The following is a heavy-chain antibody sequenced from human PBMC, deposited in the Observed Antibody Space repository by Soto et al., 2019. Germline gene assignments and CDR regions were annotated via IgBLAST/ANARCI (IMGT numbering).Heavy chain of an antibody. CDR1: GFTVDINY. CDR2: IYSDGST. CDR3: ATLTKYDILTGFYPC. V-gene: IGHV3-66*01. D-gene: IGHD3-9*01. Sequence: VESLRLSCAASGFTVDINYMSWVRQAPGKGLEWVSVIYSDGSTYYADSVKGRFIISRDNSNNTLYFQMNSLRAEDTAVYYCATLTKYDILTGFYPCWGQGT. J-gene: IGHJ4*02.